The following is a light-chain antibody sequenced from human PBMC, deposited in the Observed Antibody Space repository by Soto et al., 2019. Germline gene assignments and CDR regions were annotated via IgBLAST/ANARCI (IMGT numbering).Light chain of an antibody. V-gene: IGKV3-20*01. CDR3: QHFGNAQYT. CDR1: QSIFSPY. Sequence: IVLTQSPATLSLSPGEGATLSCRASQSIFSPYLAWYQQIPGQAPRLLIYSTSTRATGVPDRFSGSGSGTDFTLTIRRLEPGDFVVYYCQHFGNAQYTFGQGTKLEIK. J-gene: IGKJ2*01. CDR2: STS.